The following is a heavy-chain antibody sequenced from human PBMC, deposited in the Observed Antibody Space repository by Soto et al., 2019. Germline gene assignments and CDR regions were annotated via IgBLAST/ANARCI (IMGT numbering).Heavy chain of an antibody. CDR1: GFTVSSNY. J-gene: IGHJ6*02. D-gene: IGHD6-6*01. V-gene: IGHV3-53*01. Sequence: SLRLSCAASGFTVSSNYMTWVRQAPGKGLEWVAVIYSGGSTYYADSVKGRFTISRDNSKNTLYLQMNSLRAEDTAVYYCARDAIAARRAYGMDVWGQGTTVTVSS. CDR3: ARDAIAARRAYGMDV. CDR2: IYSGGST.